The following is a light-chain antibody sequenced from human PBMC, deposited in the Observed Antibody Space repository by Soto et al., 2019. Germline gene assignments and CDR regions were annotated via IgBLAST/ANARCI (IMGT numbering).Light chain of an antibody. CDR1: SSDVGGYNY. CDR3: SSYTTSNTRQIV. Sequence: ALTQPASVSGSPGQSITISCTGTSSDVGGYNYVSWYQHHPGKAPKLMIFDVSNRPSGVSNRFSGSKSGNTASLTISGLQPEDEADYYCSSYTTSNTRQIVFGTGTKSPS. J-gene: IGLJ1*01. CDR2: DVS. V-gene: IGLV2-14*03.